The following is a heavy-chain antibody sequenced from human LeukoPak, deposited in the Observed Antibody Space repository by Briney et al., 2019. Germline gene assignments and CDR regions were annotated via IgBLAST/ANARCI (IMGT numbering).Heavy chain of an antibody. J-gene: IGHJ4*02. CDR2: INSDGINT. V-gene: IGHV3-74*01. CDR1: GFTFSNYW. D-gene: IGHD3-10*01. CDR3: ARDHATYGSGRFYYFDY. Sequence: GGSLRLSCAASGFTFSNYWMHWVRQAPGKGLVWVSRINSDGINTSYADSVKGRFTISRDNAKNTLNLQMNSLRAEDTAVYYCARDHATYGSGRFYYFDYWGQGTLVTVSS.